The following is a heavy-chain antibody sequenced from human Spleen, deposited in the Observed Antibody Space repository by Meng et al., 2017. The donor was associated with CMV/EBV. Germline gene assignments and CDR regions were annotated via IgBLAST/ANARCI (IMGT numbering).Heavy chain of an antibody. CDR3: ARLEWELLPFDY. D-gene: IGHD1-26*01. Sequence: GGSLRLSCKASGYSFTGCWIAWVRQMPGKGLEWMGSIYPGDSEIRYSPSFQGQVTISADKSISTAYMQWSSLKASDTAIYYCARLEWELLPFDYWGQGTLVTVSS. CDR2: IYPGDSEI. J-gene: IGHJ4*02. V-gene: IGHV5-51*01. CDR1: GYSFTGCW.